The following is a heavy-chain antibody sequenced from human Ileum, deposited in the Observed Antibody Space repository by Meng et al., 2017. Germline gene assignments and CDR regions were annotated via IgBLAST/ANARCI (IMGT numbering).Heavy chain of an antibody. V-gene: IGHV4-38-2*02. CDR2: IYHSGST. J-gene: IGHJ4*02. Sequence: SETLSLTCTVSGYSISSGYYWGWIRQPPGEGLEWIGNIYHSGSTYYNPSLKSRVTISIDTSKNQFSLKLSSVTAADTAVYYCARVRSSQMYYFDYWGQGALVTVSS. CDR3: ARVRSSQMYYFDY. D-gene: IGHD6-13*01. CDR1: GYSISSGYY.